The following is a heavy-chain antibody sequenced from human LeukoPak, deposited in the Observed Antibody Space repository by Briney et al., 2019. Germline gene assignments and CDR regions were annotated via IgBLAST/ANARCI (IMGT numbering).Heavy chain of an antibody. V-gene: IGHV1-2*02. D-gene: IGHD1-26*01. CDR2: INPNSGGT. CDR1: GYTFTGYY. J-gene: IGHJ4*02. CDR3: ASLGTAGKIDY. Sequence: ASVKVSCKASGYTFTGYYMRWVRQAPGQGLEWMGCINPNSGGTNYAQKFQGRVTMTRDTSNSTDYMELSRLRSDDTAVYYCASLGTAGKIDYCGQGTLVTVSS.